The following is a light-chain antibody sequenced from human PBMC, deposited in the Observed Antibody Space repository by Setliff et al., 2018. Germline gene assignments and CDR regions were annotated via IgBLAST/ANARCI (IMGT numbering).Light chain of an antibody. CDR1: SSDIHGFSY. CDR2: DVT. Sequence: SALAQPASVSGSPGQSITISCTGISSDIHGFSYVSWYQQHPDKAPKLLIYDVTYRPSGVSDRFSASMSGNTASLTISGLQAEDEGDYYCSSYTARSAVFGPGTKVTVL. V-gene: IGLV2-14*03. J-gene: IGLJ1*01. CDR3: SSYTARSAV.